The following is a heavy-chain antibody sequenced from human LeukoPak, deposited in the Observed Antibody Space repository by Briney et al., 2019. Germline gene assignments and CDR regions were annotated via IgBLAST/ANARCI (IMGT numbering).Heavy chain of an antibody. CDR2: INHSGST. D-gene: IGHD3-3*01. V-gene: IGHV4-34*01. CDR1: GGSFSGYY. J-gene: IGHJ6*02. CDR3: ARGTMYYDFWSGYYTSVAYGMDV. Sequence: SETLSLTCAVYGGSFSGYYWSWIRQPPGKGLEWIGEINHSGSTNYNPSLKSRVTISVDTSKNQFSLKPSSVTAADTAVYYCARGTMYYDFWSGYYTSVAYGMDVWGQGTAVTVSS.